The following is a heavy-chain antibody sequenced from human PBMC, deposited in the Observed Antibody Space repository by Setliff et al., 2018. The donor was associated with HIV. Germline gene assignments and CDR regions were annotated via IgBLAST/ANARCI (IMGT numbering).Heavy chain of an antibody. CDR3: ARDCRVGWVFTYGMDV. CDR1: GFTFSRYG. Sequence: GGSLRLSCAASGFTFSRYGMHWVRQAAGKGLEWVAVIWYDGSIEYYIDSVKGRFTISRDNSKNTLFLQMNSLRPEDTAVYYCARDCRVGWVFTYGMDVWGQGTLVTVSS. V-gene: IGHV3-33*08. CDR2: IWYDGSIE. J-gene: IGHJ6*02. D-gene: IGHD6-13*01.